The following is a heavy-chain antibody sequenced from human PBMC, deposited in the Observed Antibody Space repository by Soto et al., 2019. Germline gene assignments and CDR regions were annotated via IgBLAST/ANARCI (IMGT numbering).Heavy chain of an antibody. Sequence: GGSLRLSCAASGFTFSSYAMSWVRQAPGKGLEWVSAISGSGGSTYYADSVKGRFTISRDNSKNTLYLQMNSLRAEDTAVYYCAKDGRFGWDIVVVPAAIDYYYGMDVWGQGTTVTVSS. J-gene: IGHJ6*02. CDR3: AKDGRFGWDIVVVPAAIDYYYGMDV. D-gene: IGHD2-2*01. CDR2: ISGSGGST. CDR1: GFTFSSYA. V-gene: IGHV3-23*01.